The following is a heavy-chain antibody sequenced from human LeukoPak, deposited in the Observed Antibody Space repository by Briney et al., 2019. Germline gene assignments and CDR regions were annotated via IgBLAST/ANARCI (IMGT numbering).Heavy chain of an antibody. D-gene: IGHD3-10*01. CDR3: ARAPAHENYYGSGSYVDY. Sequence: ASVKVSCKASGYTFTSYYMHWVRQAPGQGLEWMGIINPSGGSTSYAQKFQGRVTITADKSTSTAYMELSSLRSEDTAVYYCARAPAHENYYGSGSYVDYWGQGTLVTVSS. CDR1: GYTFTSYY. J-gene: IGHJ4*02. V-gene: IGHV1-46*01. CDR2: INPSGGST.